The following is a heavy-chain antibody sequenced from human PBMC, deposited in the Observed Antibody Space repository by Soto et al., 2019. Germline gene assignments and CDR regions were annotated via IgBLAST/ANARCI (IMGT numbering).Heavy chain of an antibody. CDR1: GGSISSSHW. J-gene: IGHJ4*02. D-gene: IGHD3-16*01. Sequence: QVQLQESGPGLVKPSGTLSLSCAVSGGSISSSHWWTWVRQPPGKGLEWIGEIYHSGSTNYNPSPXSRVTISLDPSRNQFSLKLSSVTAADTAVYYCASSGGGEDYWGQGILVTVSS. CDR2: IYHSGST. CDR3: ASSGGGEDY. V-gene: IGHV4-4*02.